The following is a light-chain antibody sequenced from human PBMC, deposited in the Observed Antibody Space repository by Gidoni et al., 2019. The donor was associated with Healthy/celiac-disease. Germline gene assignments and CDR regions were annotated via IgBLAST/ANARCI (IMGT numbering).Light chain of an antibody. V-gene: IGKV1-39*01. Sequence: DIQMTQSPSSLSASVGDRVTITCRASQSISSYLNWYQQKPGKAPKLLIYAASSLQSGVPSRFSGSGSGTDFTLTISSLQPEDFATYYCQQSYSTXRXTFGGGTKVEIK. J-gene: IGKJ4*01. CDR2: AAS. CDR1: QSISSY. CDR3: QQSYSTXRXT.